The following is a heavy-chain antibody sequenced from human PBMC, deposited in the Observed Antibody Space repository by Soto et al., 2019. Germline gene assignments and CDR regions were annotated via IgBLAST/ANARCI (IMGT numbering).Heavy chain of an antibody. D-gene: IGHD2-21*02. V-gene: IGHV1-46*03. CDR1: GYTFSSYY. CDR2: INPSGGYT. J-gene: IGHJ4*02. CDR3: ARGGGIVVVTAPYDQ. Sequence: ASVKVSCKASGYTFSSYYMNWVRQTPGQGLEWLGIINPSGGYTTYAQRFLGRVTMTSDTSTSTVHMELGSLTSEDTAVYYCARGGGIVVVTAPYDQWGQGTLVTVSS.